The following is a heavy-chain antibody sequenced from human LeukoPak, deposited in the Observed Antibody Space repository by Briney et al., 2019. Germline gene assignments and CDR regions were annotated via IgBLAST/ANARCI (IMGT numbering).Heavy chain of an antibody. J-gene: IGHJ4*02. D-gene: IGHD2-21*02. Sequence: SETLSLTCTVSGGSISSDYWSWIRQPPGKGLEWIGYIYYSGRTSYDTSLKGRLTISLDTSNNQLSLKLSSVTAADTAVYYCARAKYCGGDCYYYFDYWGQGTLVTVSS. CDR1: GGSISSDY. CDR2: IYYSGRT. CDR3: ARAKYCGGDCYYYFDY. V-gene: IGHV4-59*01.